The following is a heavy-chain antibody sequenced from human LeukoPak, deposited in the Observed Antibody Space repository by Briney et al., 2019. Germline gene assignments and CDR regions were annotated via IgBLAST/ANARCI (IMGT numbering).Heavy chain of an antibody. CDR2: IYYSGST. V-gene: IGHV4-31*03. CDR3: ARGIRGSGYYYGPGYWYFDL. Sequence: PSQTLSLTCTVSGGSISGGGYYWSWIRQHPGKGLEWIGYIYYSGSTYYNPSLKSRVTISVDTSKNQFSLKLSSVTAADTAVYYCARGIRGSGYYYGPGYWYFDLWGRGTLVTVSS. CDR1: GGSISGGGYY. J-gene: IGHJ2*01. D-gene: IGHD3-22*01.